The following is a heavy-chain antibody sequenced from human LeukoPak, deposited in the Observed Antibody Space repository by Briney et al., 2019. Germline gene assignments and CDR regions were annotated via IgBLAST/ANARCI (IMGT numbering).Heavy chain of an antibody. J-gene: IGHJ3*02. CDR3: ASDDALET. CDR2: IRFDGRYE. V-gene: IGHV3-30*02. CDR1: GFMFIGYG. Sequence: PGGSLRLSCEASGFMFIGYGMHWVRQTPGGGLEWVAFIRFDGRYEYYTHSVNGRFTISRDNSRNTLYLQMRSPRSEDTAVYYCASDDALETWGQGTRVTVSS.